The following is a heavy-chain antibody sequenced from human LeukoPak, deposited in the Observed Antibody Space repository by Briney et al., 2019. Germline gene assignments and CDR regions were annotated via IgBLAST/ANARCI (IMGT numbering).Heavy chain of an antibody. V-gene: IGHV3-23*01. D-gene: IGHD1-1*01. CDR2: ISGSGDGT. CDR3: AKDLQRRPNDDQC. Sequence: GGFLRLSCAASGFTFSSYAMSWVRQAPGKGLEWISSISGSGDGTYYADSVKGRFTISRDNSKNTLYLQMNSLRAEDTAVYYCAKDLQRRPNDDQCWGQGTLVTISS. CDR1: GFTFSSYA. J-gene: IGHJ4*02.